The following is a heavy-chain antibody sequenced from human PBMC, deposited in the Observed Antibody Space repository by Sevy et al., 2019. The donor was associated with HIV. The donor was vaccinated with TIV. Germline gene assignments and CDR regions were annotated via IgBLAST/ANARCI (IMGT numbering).Heavy chain of an antibody. Sequence: ASAKVSCKASGYTFTSYDINWVRQATGQGLEWMGWMNPNSGNTGYAQKFQGRVTMTRNTSISTAYMELSSLRSEDTAVYYCARAGSGGNWFDPWGQGALVTVSS. J-gene: IGHJ5*02. CDR2: MNPNSGNT. CDR3: ARAGSGGNWFDP. CDR1: GYTFTSYD. V-gene: IGHV1-8*02. D-gene: IGHD1-26*01.